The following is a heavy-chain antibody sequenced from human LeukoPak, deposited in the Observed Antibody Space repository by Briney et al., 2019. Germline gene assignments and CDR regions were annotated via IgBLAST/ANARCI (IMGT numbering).Heavy chain of an antibody. CDR1: GGSFSGYY. V-gene: IGHV4-34*01. J-gene: IGHJ4*02. CDR3: ARGGYSYGPYYFDY. D-gene: IGHD5-18*01. CDR2: INHSGST. Sequence: PSETLSLTCAVYGGSFSGYYWSWIRQPPGKGLEWIGEINHSGSTNYNPSLKSRVTISVDTSKNQFSLKLSSVTAADTAVYYCARGGYSYGPYYFDYWGQGTLVTVSS.